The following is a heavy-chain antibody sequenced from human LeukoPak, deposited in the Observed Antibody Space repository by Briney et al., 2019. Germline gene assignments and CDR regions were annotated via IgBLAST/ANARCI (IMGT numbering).Heavy chain of an antibody. V-gene: IGHV3-48*03. CDR3: ARVYCSSTSCYSQYYYYMDV. CDR2: ISSSGSTI. Sequence: GGSLRLSCAASGFTFSSYEMNWVRQAPGKGLEWVSYISSSGSTIYYADSVKGRFTISRDNAKNSLYLQMNSLRAEDTALYYCARVYCSSTSCYSQYYYYMDVWGKGTTVTVSS. J-gene: IGHJ6*03. D-gene: IGHD2-2*01. CDR1: GFTFSSYE.